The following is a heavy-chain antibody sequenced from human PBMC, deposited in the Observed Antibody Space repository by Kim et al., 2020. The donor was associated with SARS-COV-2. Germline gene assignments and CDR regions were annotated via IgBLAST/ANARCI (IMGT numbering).Heavy chain of an antibody. J-gene: IGHJ6*02. CDR3: ARHTNYYDSSGNYYYYGMDV. CDR2: IYYSGST. V-gene: IGHV4-39*01. D-gene: IGHD3-22*01. Sequence: SETLSLTCTVSGGSISSSSYYWGWIRQPPGKGLEWIGSIYYSGSTYYNPSLKSRVTISVDTSKNQFSLKLSSVTAADTAVYYCARHTNYYDSSGNYYYYGMDVWGQGTTVTVSS. CDR1: GGSISSSSYY.